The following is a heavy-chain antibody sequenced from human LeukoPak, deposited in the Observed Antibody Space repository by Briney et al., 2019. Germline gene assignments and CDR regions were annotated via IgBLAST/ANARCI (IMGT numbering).Heavy chain of an antibody. CDR1: GYSLTELS. V-gene: IGHV1-24*01. CDR3: ATGTIYCSSCSDDY. CDR2: FDPDDGET. J-gene: IGHJ4*02. D-gene: IGHD2-2*01. Sequence: ASVKVSCKVSGYSLTELSMHWVRQAPGKGLEWMGGFDPDDGETPLFAQKFQGRVSLTEDTSTDTVYMELSSLSSEDTAVYYCATGTIYCSSCSDDYWGQGTPVTVSS.